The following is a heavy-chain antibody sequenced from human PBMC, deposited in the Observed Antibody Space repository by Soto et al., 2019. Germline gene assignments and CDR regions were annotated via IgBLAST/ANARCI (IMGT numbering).Heavy chain of an antibody. CDR2: ISSSSSYI. CDR3: ARDKGSSGYYYGMDV. Sequence: EVQLVESGGGLVQPGGSLRLSCAASGFTFSSYSMNWVRQAPGKGLEWVSSISSSSSYIYYADSVKGRFTISRDNAKNSLYLQMNSLRAEDTAVYYCARDKGSSGYYYGMDVWGQGTTVTVSS. J-gene: IGHJ6*02. D-gene: IGHD1-26*01. CDR1: GFTFSSYS. V-gene: IGHV3-21*01.